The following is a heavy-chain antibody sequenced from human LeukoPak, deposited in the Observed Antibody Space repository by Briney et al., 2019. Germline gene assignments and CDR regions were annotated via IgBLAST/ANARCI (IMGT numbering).Heavy chain of an antibody. Sequence: GGSLRLSCAASGFTFSSYWMHWVRQAPGEGLVWVSRINSDGSGTTYADSVKGRFTISRDNAKNTLYLQMNSLRAEDTAVYYCARDFYYDFWSGYYHWGQGTLVTVSS. CDR3: ARDFYYDFWSGYYH. J-gene: IGHJ4*02. CDR2: INSDGSGT. V-gene: IGHV3-74*01. D-gene: IGHD3-3*01. CDR1: GFTFSSYW.